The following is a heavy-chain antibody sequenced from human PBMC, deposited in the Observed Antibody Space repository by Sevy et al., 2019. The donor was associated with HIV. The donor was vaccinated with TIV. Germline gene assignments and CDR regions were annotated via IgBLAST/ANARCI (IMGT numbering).Heavy chain of an antibody. CDR1: GFTFSDYY. Sequence: GGSLRLSCTASGFTFSDYYMSWIRQAPGKGLEWISYISSRDYFIYYADSVKGRFTISRDNAKNSMFLHMSSLRAEDTALYYCARVRYTHGNFFFDYWGQGTLVTVSS. CDR2: ISSRDYFI. J-gene: IGHJ4*02. V-gene: IGHV3-11*01. D-gene: IGHD5-18*01. CDR3: ARVRYTHGNFFFDY.